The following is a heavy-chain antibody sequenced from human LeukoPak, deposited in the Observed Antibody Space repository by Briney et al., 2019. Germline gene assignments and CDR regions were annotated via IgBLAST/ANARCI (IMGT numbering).Heavy chain of an antibody. CDR2: IYHSGST. V-gene: IGHV4-31*03. J-gene: IGHJ6*02. Sequence: PSETLSLTCTVSGVAFNNGGYYWSWIRQHPGKGLEWIGYIYHSGSTYYNPSLKSRVSMSVDTSKSQFSLRLSSVTAADTAVYYCARSYSNHLFGMDVWGQGTAVTVSS. CDR1: GVAFNNGGYY. D-gene: IGHD4-11*01. CDR3: ARSYSNHLFGMDV.